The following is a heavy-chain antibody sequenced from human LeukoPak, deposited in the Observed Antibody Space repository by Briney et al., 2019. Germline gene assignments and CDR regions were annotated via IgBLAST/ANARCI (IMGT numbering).Heavy chain of an antibody. Sequence: ASVTVSCKASGYTFTSYGINWVRQAPGQGLEWMGWMNPNSGNTDYAQKFQGRVTMTRNTSISTAYMELSSLRSEDTAVYYCARSGPSYCSGESCYYISNWFYPWGQGTLVTLPS. CDR2: MNPNSGNT. D-gene: IGHD2-15*01. V-gene: IGHV1-8*02. CDR1: GYTFTSYG. J-gene: IGHJ5*02. CDR3: ARSGPSYCSGESCYYISNWFYP.